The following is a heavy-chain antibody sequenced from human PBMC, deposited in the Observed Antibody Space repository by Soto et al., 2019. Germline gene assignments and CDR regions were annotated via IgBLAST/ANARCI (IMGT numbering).Heavy chain of an antibody. CDR3: AIRDCYKGLIN. CDR2: ISSSSSTI. Sequence: PGGSLRLSCAASGFTFSNYSMNWVRQAPGKGLEWVSFISSSSSTIYYADSVKGRFTISRDNSKNTLYLQMNSLRAEDTAVYYCAIRDCYKGLINWGQGTLVTVSS. J-gene: IGHJ4*02. CDR1: GFTFSNYS. D-gene: IGHD2-21*01. V-gene: IGHV3-48*01.